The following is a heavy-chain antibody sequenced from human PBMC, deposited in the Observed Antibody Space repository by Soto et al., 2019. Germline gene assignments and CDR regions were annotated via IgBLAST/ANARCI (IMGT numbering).Heavy chain of an antibody. D-gene: IGHD3-3*01. Sequence: ASVKVSCKASGYTFTSYYMHWVRQAPGQGLEWMGIINPSSGSTSYAQKFQGRVTMTRNTSTSTAYMELSSLRSEDTAVYYCARSQMGTIWSGYFRSGRKCNAFDIWGQGTMVTVSS. CDR3: ARSQMGTIWSGYFRSGRKCNAFDI. V-gene: IGHV1-46*01. J-gene: IGHJ3*02. CDR2: INPSSGST. CDR1: GYTFTSYY.